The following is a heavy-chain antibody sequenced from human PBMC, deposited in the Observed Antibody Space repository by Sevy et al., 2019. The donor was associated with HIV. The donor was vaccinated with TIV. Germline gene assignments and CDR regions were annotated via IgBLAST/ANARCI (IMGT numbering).Heavy chain of an antibody. CDR1: GFTFSNAW. Sequence: GGSLRLSCAASGFTFSNAWMSWVRQAPGKGLEWVGRNDGTIDYAAPVKGRFSISRDDSKNTLYLQMNSLKTEDTALYYCTTASWSQEDYYNYWGQGTLVTVSS. J-gene: IGHJ4*02. D-gene: IGHD6-13*01. CDR2: NDGTI. V-gene: IGHV3-15*01. CDR3: TTASWSQEDYYNY.